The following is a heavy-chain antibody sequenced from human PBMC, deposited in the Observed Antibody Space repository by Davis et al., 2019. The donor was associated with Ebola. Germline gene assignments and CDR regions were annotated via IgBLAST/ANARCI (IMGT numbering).Heavy chain of an antibody. D-gene: IGHD3-3*01. J-gene: IGHJ4*02. Sequence: GGSLRLSCAASGFTFSSYAMSWVRQASGKGLEWVGRIRSEPNNYATAYAASVKGRFTISRDDSKNTLYLQMNSLKTEDTAVYYCTSQSRNYDFWSGYRYYFDYWGQGTLVTVSS. CDR1: GFTFSSYA. CDR3: TSQSRNYDFWSGYRYYFDY. V-gene: IGHV3-73*01. CDR2: IRSEPNNYAT.